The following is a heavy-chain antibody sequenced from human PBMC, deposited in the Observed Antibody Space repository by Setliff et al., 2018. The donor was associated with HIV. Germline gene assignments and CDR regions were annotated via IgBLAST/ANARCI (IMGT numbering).Heavy chain of an antibody. CDR3: ARRGETIVVVIGIPNWYFDL. V-gene: IGHV4-38-2*01. J-gene: IGHJ2*01. CDR1: GYSISSGYY. CDR2: IYHSVST. Sequence: ASETLSLTCAVSGYSISSGYYWGWIRQPPGKGLEWIGTIYHSVSTYYNPSLKSRVTISVDTSKNQFSLRLSSVTAADSAVYYCARRGETIVVVIGIPNWYFDLWGRGTLVTVSS. D-gene: IGHD2-21*01.